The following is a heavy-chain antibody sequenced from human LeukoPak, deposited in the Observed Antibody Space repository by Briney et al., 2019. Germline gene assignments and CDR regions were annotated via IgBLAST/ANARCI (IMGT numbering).Heavy chain of an antibody. CDR3: AKIAVADDY. V-gene: IGHV3-30*18. D-gene: IGHD6-19*01. CDR2: ISYDGSNK. Sequence: GRSLRLSCAASGFTFSNYAMHWVRQAPGKGLEWVAVISYDGSNKYYADSVKGRFTISRDNSKNTLYLQMNSLRAEDTAVYYCAKIAVADDYWGQGTLVTVSS. CDR1: GFTFSNYA. J-gene: IGHJ4*02.